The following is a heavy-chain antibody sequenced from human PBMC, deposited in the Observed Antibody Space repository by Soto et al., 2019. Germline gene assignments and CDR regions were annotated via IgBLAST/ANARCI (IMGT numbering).Heavy chain of an antibody. Sequence: QVQLQQWGAGLLKPSETLSLTCAVYGGSFSGYYWSWIRQPPGKGLEWIGEINHSGSTNYNPSLKRRVTISVDTSKNQFSLKLSSVTAADTAVYYCARYPKAHMGYCSSTSCHSFDYWGQGTLVTVSS. CDR2: INHSGST. CDR1: GGSFSGYY. V-gene: IGHV4-34*01. J-gene: IGHJ4*02. CDR3: ARYPKAHMGYCSSTSCHSFDY. D-gene: IGHD2-2*01.